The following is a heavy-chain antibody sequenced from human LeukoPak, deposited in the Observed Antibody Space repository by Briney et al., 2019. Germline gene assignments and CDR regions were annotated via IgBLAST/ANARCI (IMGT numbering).Heavy chain of an antibody. CDR1: GLTFRSYD. D-gene: IGHD6-19*01. CDR2: VGISGDT. Sequence: GGSLRLSCAASGLTFRSYDMHWVRQVTGKGLEWVSAVGISGDTYYAGSVKGRFTISRENAKNSLYLQMNSLTAGDTAVYYCVRGGIQVSGIDEIDYWGQGTLVTVSS. J-gene: IGHJ4*02. CDR3: VRGGIQVSGIDEIDY. V-gene: IGHV3-13*01.